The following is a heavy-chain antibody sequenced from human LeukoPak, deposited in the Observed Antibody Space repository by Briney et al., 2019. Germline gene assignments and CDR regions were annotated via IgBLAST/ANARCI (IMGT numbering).Heavy chain of an antibody. D-gene: IGHD3-22*01. CDR2: IIPILGIA. CDR1: GGTFSSYA. CDR3: ARCLPGDYYDSSGYYVGRGIDY. Sequence: GASVKVSCKASGGTFSSYAISWVRQAPGQGLEWMGRIIPILGIANYAQKFQGRVTITADKSTSTAYMELSSLRSEDTAVYYCARCLPGDYYDSSGYYVGRGIDYWGQGTLVTVSS. J-gene: IGHJ4*02. V-gene: IGHV1-69*04.